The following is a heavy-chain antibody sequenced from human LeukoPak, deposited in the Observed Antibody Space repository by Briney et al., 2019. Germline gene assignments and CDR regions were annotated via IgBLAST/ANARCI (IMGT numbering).Heavy chain of an antibody. CDR1: GFTFSSYG. CDR3: AKAQIQLWFFGY. Sequence: QPGRSLRLSCAASGFTFSSYGMHWVRQAPGKGLEWVAVISYDGSNKYYADSVKGRFTISRDNSKNTLYLQMNSLRAEDTAVYYCAKAQIQLWFFGYWGQGTLVTVSS. J-gene: IGHJ4*02. D-gene: IGHD5-18*01. CDR2: ISYDGSNK. V-gene: IGHV3-30*18.